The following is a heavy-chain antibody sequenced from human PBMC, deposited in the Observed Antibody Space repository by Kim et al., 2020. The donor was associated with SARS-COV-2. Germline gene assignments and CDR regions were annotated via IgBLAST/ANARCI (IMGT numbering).Heavy chain of an antibody. CDR2: GCT. CDR3: ARATIVLDY. V-gene: IGHV4-31*02. J-gene: IGHJ4*02. Sequence: GCTLHIPSLKHRVTKSVDTSKNQSSLKLSSVTAAVTAVYYCARATIVLDYWGQGTLVTVSS. D-gene: IGHD2-8*02.